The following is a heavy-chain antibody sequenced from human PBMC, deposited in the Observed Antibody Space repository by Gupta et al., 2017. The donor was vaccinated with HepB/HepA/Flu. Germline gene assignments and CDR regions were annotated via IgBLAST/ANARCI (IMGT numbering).Heavy chain of an antibody. Sequence: EVQLLESGGGLEQPGGSLRLSCAASGFTFRNYAMTWVRQAPGKGLEYVSSIHGSGGGTYYADSVRGRFTISRDNSKSTLYLQMNSLRVEDTTIYYGGRDPTGDYVGAFDMWVQGTMRTVSS. CDR3: GRDPTGDYVGAFDM. CDR1: GFTFRNYA. J-gene: IGHJ3*02. V-gene: IGHV3-23*01. D-gene: IGHD4-17*01. CDR2: IHGSGGGT.